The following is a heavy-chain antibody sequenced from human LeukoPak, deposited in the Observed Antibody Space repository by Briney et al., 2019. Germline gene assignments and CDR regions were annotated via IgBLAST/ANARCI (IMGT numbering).Heavy chain of an antibody. CDR3: AKVRMYYYDSSGYYRDY. Sequence: GGSLRRSCAASGFTFSRYTMNWVRQSPGKGLEWVSSISSSGYYIYYADSVKGRFTISRDNAKNSLYLQMNSLRAEDTAVYYCAKVRMYYYDSSGYYRDYWGQGTLVTVSS. J-gene: IGHJ4*02. V-gene: IGHV3-21*04. CDR1: GFTFSRYT. CDR2: ISSSGYYI. D-gene: IGHD3-22*01.